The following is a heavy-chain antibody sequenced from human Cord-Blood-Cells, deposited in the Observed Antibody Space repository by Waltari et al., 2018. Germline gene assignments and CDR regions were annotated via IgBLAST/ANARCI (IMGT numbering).Heavy chain of an antibody. D-gene: IGHD2-2*02. Sequence: QLQLQESGPGLVKPSETLSLTCTVSGGSISSSSYYLGWIRQPPGKGLEWIGSIYYSGSTYHNPSLKSRLSISIEKSKNQFSLKLSAVTAADTALYYCARGLGYCSSTSCYTGNWVDPWGQGTRVTVAS. CDR3: ARGLGYCSSTSCYTGNWVDP. J-gene: IGHJ5*02. V-gene: IGHV4-39*01. CDR2: IYYSGST. CDR1: GGSISSSSYY.